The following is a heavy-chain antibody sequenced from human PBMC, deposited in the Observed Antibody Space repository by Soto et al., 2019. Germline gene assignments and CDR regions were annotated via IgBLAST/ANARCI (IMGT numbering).Heavy chain of an antibody. D-gene: IGHD5-12*01. Sequence: GGSLRLSWAASGFTFSSDAMSWVRQAPGKGLEWVSAISGSGGSTYYADSVKGRFTISRDNSKNTLYLQTNSLRAEDTAVYSCDKEDGDIVPTITGLFDYWGQGTLVTVSS. CDR1: GFTFSSDA. J-gene: IGHJ4*02. CDR3: DKEDGDIVPTITGLFDY. CDR2: ISGSGGST. V-gene: IGHV3-23*01.